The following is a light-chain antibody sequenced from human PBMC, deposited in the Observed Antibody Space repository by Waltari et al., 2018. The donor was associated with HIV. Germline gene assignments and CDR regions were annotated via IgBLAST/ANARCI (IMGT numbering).Light chain of an antibody. CDR3: AAWDDSLNGVV. V-gene: IGLV1-36*01. Sequence: QSVLTQPPSVSEAPRQRVTISCSGSSSTIGNNAVNSYQQLPGKPPKLLIYYDDLLASGVSDRFSGSKSGTSASLTISGLQSEDESDYYCAAWDDSLNGVVFGGGTKLTVL. CDR1: SSTIGNNA. CDR2: YDD. J-gene: IGLJ2*01.